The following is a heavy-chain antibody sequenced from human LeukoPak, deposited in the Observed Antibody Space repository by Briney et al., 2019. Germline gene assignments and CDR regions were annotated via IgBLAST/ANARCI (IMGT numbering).Heavy chain of an antibody. D-gene: IGHD3-3*01. J-gene: IGHJ3*02. CDR2: IKQDGSEK. CDR1: GFTFSSYW. CDR3: ARSPPPTYDFWSGYYTGAFDI. V-gene: IGHV3-7*01. Sequence: GGSLRLSCAASGFTFSSYWMSWVRQAPGKGLEWVANIKQDGSEKYYVDSVKGRFTISRDNAKNSLYLQMNSLRAEDTAVYYCARSPPPTYDFWSGYYTGAFDIWGQGTMVTVSS.